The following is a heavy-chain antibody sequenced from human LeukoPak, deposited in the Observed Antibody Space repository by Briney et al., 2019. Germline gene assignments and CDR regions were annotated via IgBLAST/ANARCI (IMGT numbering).Heavy chain of an antibody. Sequence: GGSLRLSCAASGFTFSRYWMHWVRQAPGKGLVWVSHINSDGSGTSYADSVKGRFTISRDNAKNTLYLQMNSLRAEDTAVYYCARGSYYGDYEFDYWGRGTLVTVSS. V-gene: IGHV3-74*01. CDR1: GFTFSRYW. CDR2: INSDGSGT. J-gene: IGHJ4*02. CDR3: ARGSYYGDYEFDY. D-gene: IGHD4-17*01.